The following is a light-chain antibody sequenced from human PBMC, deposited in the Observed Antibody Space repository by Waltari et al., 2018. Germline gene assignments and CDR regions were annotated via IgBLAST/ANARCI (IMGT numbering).Light chain of an antibody. V-gene: IGLV8-61*01. CDR2: KGS. J-gene: IGLJ3*02. CDR1: SGSVRTPSY. Sequence: QTVMTQPPSLSVSPGGTVTLICAFTSGSVRTPSYATWYQQTPGQPPRPLVYKGSSRSSGVPDRFSGSILGNKAALTITGAQADDESNYYCSLYMGSGIWVFGGGTKLTVL. CDR3: SLYMGSGIWV.